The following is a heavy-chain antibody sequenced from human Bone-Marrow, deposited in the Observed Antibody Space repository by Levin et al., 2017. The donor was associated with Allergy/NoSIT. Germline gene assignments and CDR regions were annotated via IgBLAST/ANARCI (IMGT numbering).Heavy chain of an antibody. CDR1: GYTLTELS. D-gene: IGHD5-12*01. CDR3: ATGFVSGYAWFDP. CDR2: FDPEDGET. J-gene: IGHJ5*02. V-gene: IGHV1-24*01. Sequence: NPGGSLRLSCKVSGYTLTELSMHWVRQAPGKGLEWMGGFDPEDGETIYAQKFQGRVTMTEDTSTDTAYMELSSLRSEDTAVYYCATGFVSGYAWFDPWGQGTLVTVSS.